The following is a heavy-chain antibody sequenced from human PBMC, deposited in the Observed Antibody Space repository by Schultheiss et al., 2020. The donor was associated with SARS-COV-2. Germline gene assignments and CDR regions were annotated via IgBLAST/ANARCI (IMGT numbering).Heavy chain of an antibody. CDR3: ARLYCTRTTCYLDY. D-gene: IGHD2-2*01. V-gene: IGHV4-61*02. Sequence: SQTLSLTCTVSGGSISSGGYYWSWIRQHPGKGLEWIGRIYTSGGTNYNPSLKSRVTISLDTSMNQFSLKLSSVTAADTAVYYCARLYCTRTTCYLDYWGQGTLVTVSS. CDR1: GGSISSGGYY. CDR2: IYTSGGT. J-gene: IGHJ4*02.